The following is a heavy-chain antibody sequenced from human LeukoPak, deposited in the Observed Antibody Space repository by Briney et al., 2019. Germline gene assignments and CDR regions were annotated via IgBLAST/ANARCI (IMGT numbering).Heavy chain of an antibody. V-gene: IGHV3-7*05. D-gene: IGHD1-26*01. Sequence: GGSLRLSCAASGFTFSNSWMTWLRPARGKGLEGVAHIKEDGTDKYYVDSVTGRFTISRDNTINSLYLQMSSLRAEDTAVYYCATWSDAWEFDSWGQGTLVSVSS. CDR2: IKEDGTDK. CDR1: GFTFSNSW. J-gene: IGHJ4*02. CDR3: ATWSDAWEFDS.